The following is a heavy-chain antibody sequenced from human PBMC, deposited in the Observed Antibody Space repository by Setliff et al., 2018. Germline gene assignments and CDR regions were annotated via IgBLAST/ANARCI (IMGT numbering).Heavy chain of an antibody. V-gene: IGHV1-69*05. D-gene: IGHD5-12*01. CDR2: IIPIFGTA. CDR1: GGTFSSHA. Sequence: ASVKVSCKASGGTFSSHAISWVRQAPGQGLEWMGGIIPIFGTANYAQKFQGRVTITTDESASTAYMELSSLRSEDTAVYYCARGYSGYDNPWTDYYGMDVWG. J-gene: IGHJ6*01. CDR3: ARGYSGYDNPWTDYYGMDV.